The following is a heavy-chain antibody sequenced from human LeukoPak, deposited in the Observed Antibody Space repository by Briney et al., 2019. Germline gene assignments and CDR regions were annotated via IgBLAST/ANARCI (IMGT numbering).Heavy chain of an antibody. CDR2: IYYSGST. CDR3: ARHTLISPAGFDY. J-gene: IGHJ4*01. Sequence: PSETLSLTCTVSGGSISSGSYWWGWIRQPPGKGLEWIGSIYYSGSTYYNPSLKSRVTISVDTSKNQFSLKLSSVTAADTAVYYCARHTLISPAGFDYWGQGTLLTVSS. V-gene: IGHV4-39*01. D-gene: IGHD6-13*01. CDR1: GGSISSGSYW.